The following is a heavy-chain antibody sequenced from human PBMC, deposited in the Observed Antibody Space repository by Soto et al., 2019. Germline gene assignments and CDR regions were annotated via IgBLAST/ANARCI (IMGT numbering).Heavy chain of an antibody. CDR1: EGNIIGRGCH. CDR2: IYYSGTA. D-gene: IGHD4-17*01. Sequence: TMCLSCTVSEGNIIGRGCHWACNRQPPGKGLEWIGSIYYSGTANYSPSLKSRLAIDVDTSKNQFSLRLSSVTAADTALYYCATRSGDYVGWFEPWGKGTRVTVSS. CDR3: ATRSGDYVGWFEP. J-gene: IGHJ5*02. V-gene: IGHV4-39*01.